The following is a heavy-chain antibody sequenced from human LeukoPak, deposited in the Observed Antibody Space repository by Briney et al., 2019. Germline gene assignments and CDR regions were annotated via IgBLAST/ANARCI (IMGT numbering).Heavy chain of an antibody. J-gene: IGHJ4*02. Sequence: GESLKISCKGFRYSFSNYWIGWVRQMPGKGLEWMGIIYPGDSDTRYSPSFQGQVTISADKSISTAYLQWSSLTTSDTAMYYCARLGGGSGSSFDYWGQGTLVTVSS. CDR1: RYSFSNYW. CDR2: IYPGDSDT. V-gene: IGHV5-51*01. D-gene: IGHD3-10*01. CDR3: ARLGGGSGSSFDY.